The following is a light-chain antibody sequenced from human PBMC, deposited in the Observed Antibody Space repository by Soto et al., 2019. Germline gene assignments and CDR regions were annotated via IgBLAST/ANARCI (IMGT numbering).Light chain of an antibody. CDR3: CSYAGDSAFL. Sequence: ALTQPASVSGSPGQSITISCTGSSNDVGSYKFVSWYQQYPGKTPKLIIYEASKRPAGVSSRFTGSKSGNTASLRISGLQAMDEADYYCCSYAGDSAFLFGGGTKLTVL. J-gene: IGLJ2*01. CDR2: EAS. V-gene: IGLV2-23*02. CDR1: SNDVGSYKF.